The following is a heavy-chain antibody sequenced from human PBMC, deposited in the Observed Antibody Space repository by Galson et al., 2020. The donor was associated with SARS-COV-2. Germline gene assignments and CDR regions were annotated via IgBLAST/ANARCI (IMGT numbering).Heavy chain of an antibody. V-gene: IGHV3-23*01. CDR1: GFTFRSYA. J-gene: IGHJ4*02. Sequence: GESLKISCAASGFTFRSYAMNWVRQAPGKGLEWVSVFSGSGGVAYYTDSVKGRFTVSRDDSKNTLYLQMNGLRAEDTAIYYCARGGLFGELLVPFDYWGQGTLVTVSS. CDR2: FSGSGGVA. D-gene: IGHD3-10*01. CDR3: ARGGLFGELLVPFDY.